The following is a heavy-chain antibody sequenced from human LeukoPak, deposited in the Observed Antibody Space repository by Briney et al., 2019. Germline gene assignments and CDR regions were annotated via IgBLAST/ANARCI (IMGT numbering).Heavy chain of an antibody. CDR3: VRDGGVSGYDLLDY. V-gene: IGHV3-7*01. J-gene: IGHJ4*02. D-gene: IGHD5-12*01. CDR1: GFTFSNYW. CDR2: INQDGSKE. Sequence: GGSLRLSCAASGFTFSNYWMTWVRQAPGKGLEWVAHINQDGSKEYYMDSVKARFTISKDNAKNSLSLQMNSLRAEDTAVYYCVRDGGVSGYDLLDYWGQGTLVTVSS.